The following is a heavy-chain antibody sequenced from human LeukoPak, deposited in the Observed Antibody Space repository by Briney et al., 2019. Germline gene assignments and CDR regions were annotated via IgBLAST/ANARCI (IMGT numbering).Heavy chain of an antibody. CDR1: GGSISSSSYY. CDR2: IYYSGST. Sequence: SETLSFTCTVSGGSISSSSYYWGWIRQPPGKGLEWIGSIYYSGSTYYNPSLKSRVTISVDTSKNQFSLKLSSVTAADTAVYYCARATGYYYYYYMDAWGKGTTVTVSS. D-gene: IGHD1-1*01. V-gene: IGHV4-39*07. J-gene: IGHJ6*03. CDR3: ARATGYYYYYYMDA.